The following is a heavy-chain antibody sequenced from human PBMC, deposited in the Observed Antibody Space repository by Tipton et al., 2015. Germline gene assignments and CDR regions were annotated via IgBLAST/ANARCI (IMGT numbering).Heavy chain of an antibody. Sequence: LRLSCTVSGGSISSYYWSWIRQPPGKGLEWIGYIYYSGSTNYNPSLKSRVTISVDTSKNQFSLKLSSVTAADTAVYYCASGQWLVEGLPEYFQHWGQGTLVTVPS. V-gene: IGHV4-59*01. CDR2: IYYSGST. CDR1: GGSISSYY. CDR3: ASGQWLVEGLPEYFQH. D-gene: IGHD6-19*01. J-gene: IGHJ1*01.